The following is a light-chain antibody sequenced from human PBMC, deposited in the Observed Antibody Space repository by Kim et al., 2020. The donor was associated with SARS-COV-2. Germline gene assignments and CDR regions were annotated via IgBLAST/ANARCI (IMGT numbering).Light chain of an antibody. V-gene: IGKV3-20*01. CDR3: QHYGASRLT. CDR1: QSVSSIF. J-gene: IGKJ4*01. CDR2: GAS. Sequence: PRESSTLSCRASQSVSSIFLGLYQQKPGQAPRLLIYGASSRVTGIPDRFSGSGSGTDFTLTISRLEPEDFAVYYCQHYGASRLTFGGGTKVEIK.